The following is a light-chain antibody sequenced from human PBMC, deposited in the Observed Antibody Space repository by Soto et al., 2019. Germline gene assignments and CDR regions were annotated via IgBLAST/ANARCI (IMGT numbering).Light chain of an antibody. CDR1: QSLVHRDGNTY. CDR3: MQITQFPFT. V-gene: IGKV2-24*01. CDR2: KVS. J-gene: IGKJ4*01. Sequence: DIVMTQTPLSSPVTLGQPASISCTSSQSLVHRDGNTYLSWIQQRPGQPPRLLIYKVSKRFSGVPDRFSCSGAGTDFTLKISRVEAEDVAIYYCMQITQFPFTFGGGTRVEIK.